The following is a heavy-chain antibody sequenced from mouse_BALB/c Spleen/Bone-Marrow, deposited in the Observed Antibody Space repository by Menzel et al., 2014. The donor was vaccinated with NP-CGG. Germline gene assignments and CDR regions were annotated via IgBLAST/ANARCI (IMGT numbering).Heavy chain of an antibody. CDR3: VSYYYGNYFDS. D-gene: IGHD1-1*01. J-gene: IGHJ2*01. V-gene: IGHV14-3*02. CDR1: GLNIKDTY. Sequence: LVESGAELVKPGASVKLSCTASGLNIKDTYMHWVKQRPEQGLEWIGRIDPANGNTKYDPKFQGKATITADTSSNTAYLQLSSLTSEDTAVYYCVSYYYGNYFDSWGQGTTLTVSS. CDR2: IDPANGNT.